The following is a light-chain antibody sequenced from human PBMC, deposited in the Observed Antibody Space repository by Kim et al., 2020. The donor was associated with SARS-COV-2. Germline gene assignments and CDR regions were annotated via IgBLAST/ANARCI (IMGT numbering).Light chain of an antibody. Sequence: AQGKTDRITCGGNSIGSTSVHWYQQKPGQAPVLVIYYDSDRPSGIPERFSGSNSGNTATLTISRVEAGDEADYYCQVWDSSSDHVVFGGGTQLTVL. CDR1: SIGSTS. CDR2: YDS. CDR3: QVWDSSSDHVV. J-gene: IGLJ2*01. V-gene: IGLV3-21*04.